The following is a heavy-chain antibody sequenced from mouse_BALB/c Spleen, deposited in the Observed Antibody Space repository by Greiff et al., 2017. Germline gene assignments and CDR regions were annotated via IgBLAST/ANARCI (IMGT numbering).Heavy chain of an antibody. V-gene: IGHV1S137*01. J-gene: IGHJ3*01. CDR3: AREGLYDWFAY. D-gene: IGHD3-1*01. CDR2: ISTYYGDA. Sequence: QVQLQQSGAELVRPGVSVKISCKGSGYTFTDYAMHWVKQSHAKSLEWIGVISTYYGDASYNQKFKGKATMTVDKSSSTAYMELARLTSEDSAIYYCAREGLYDWFAYWGQGTLVTVSA. CDR1: GYTFTDYA.